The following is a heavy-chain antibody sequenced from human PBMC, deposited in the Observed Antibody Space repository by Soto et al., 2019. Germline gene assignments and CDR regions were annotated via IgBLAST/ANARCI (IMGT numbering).Heavy chain of an antibody. Sequence: EVQLVESGGGLVKPGGSLRLSCAASGFTFSNAWMSWVRQAPGKGLEWVGCIKSKTDGGTTEYAAPVKGRFTISRDDSKNTLSLQMNSLKTEDTAVYSCTTGISGNWGQGTLVTVSS. D-gene: IGHD3-10*01. J-gene: IGHJ4*02. CDR1: GFTFSNAW. V-gene: IGHV3-15*01. CDR3: TTGISGN. CDR2: IKSKTDGGTT.